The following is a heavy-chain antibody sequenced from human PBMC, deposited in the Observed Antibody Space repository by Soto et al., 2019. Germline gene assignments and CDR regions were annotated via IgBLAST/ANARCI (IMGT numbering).Heavy chain of an antibody. CDR3: ARGRGSITIFGVVGDAFDI. Sequence: GGSLRLSCAASGFTFSSYAMHWVRQAPGKGLEYVSAISSNGGSTYYANSVKGRFTISRDNSKNTLYLQMGSLRAEDMAVYYCARGRGSITIFGVVGDAFDIWGQGTMVTVSS. J-gene: IGHJ3*02. CDR2: ISSNGGST. D-gene: IGHD3-3*01. CDR1: GFTFSSYA. V-gene: IGHV3-64*01.